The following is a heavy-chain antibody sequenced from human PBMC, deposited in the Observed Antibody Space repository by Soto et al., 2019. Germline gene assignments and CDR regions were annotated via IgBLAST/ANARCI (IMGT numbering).Heavy chain of an antibody. D-gene: IGHD6-13*01. J-gene: IGHJ4*02. V-gene: IGHV1-69*13. CDR2: IIPIFGTA. CDR3: ARLAAAGYYFEY. CDR1: GGTFSSYA. Sequence: SVKVSCKASGGTFSSYAISWVRQAPGQGLEWMGGIIPIFGTANYAQKFQGRVTITADESTSTAYMEPSSLRSEDTAVYYCARLAAAGYYFEYWGQGTLVTVSS.